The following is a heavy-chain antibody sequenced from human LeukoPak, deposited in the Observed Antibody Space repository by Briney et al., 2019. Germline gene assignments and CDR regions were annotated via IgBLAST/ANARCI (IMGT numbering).Heavy chain of an antibody. J-gene: IGHJ3*02. Sequence: PGGSLRLSCAASEFTFTSYELSWVRQAPGKGLEWVSYISSSGNTISYADSVKGRFTISRDNAKNSLYLQVISLRAEDTAVYYCARGPSIAARYDAFDIWGQGTMVTVSS. CDR2: ISSSGNTI. V-gene: IGHV3-48*03. D-gene: IGHD6-6*01. CDR1: EFTFTSYE. CDR3: ARGPSIAARYDAFDI.